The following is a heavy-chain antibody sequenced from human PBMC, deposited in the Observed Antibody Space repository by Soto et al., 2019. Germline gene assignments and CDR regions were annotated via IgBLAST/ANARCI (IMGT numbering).Heavy chain of an antibody. CDR2: IIPIFGTA. V-gene: IGHV1-69*01. CDR3: ARGPPLVSFDY. D-gene: IGHD3-9*01. J-gene: IGHJ4*02. CDR1: GFTFSSYA. Sequence: VQLLESGGGLVQPGGSLRLSCAASGFTFSSYAISWVRQAPGQGLEWMGGIIPIFGTANYAQKFQGRVTITADESTSTAYMELSSLRSEDTAVYYCARGPPLVSFDYWGQGTLVTVSS.